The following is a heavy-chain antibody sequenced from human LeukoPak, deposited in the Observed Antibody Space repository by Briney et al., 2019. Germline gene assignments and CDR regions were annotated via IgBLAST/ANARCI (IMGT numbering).Heavy chain of an antibody. V-gene: IGHV4-59*01. CDR3: ARGRVSSTSWYSTYYYYFYMDV. CDR1: ADSITIYY. CDR2: IDHTGSA. J-gene: IGHJ6*03. Sequence: SETLSLTCTVSADSITIYYWTWLRQPPGKGLEWIGYIDHTGSANYNHSLNSRATISRDTSKNHFSLELSSVTAADTAVYFCARGRVSSTSWYSTYYYYFYMDVWGKGTTVTVSS. D-gene: IGHD6-13*01.